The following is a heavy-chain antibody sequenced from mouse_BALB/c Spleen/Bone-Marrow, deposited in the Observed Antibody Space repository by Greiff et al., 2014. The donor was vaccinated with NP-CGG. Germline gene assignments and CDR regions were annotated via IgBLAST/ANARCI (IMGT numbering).Heavy chain of an antibody. Sequence: VQLQQPGSELVKPGASVKLSCAASGSNIKDTYMHWVKQRPEQGLEWIGRIDPANGDTKYDPKFQGKATITADTSSNTAYLQLSSLTSEDTAVYYCTRPSFYYGSSYWYFDVWGAGTTVTVSS. CDR2: IDPANGDT. CDR3: TRPSFYYGSSYWYFDV. V-gene: IGHV14-3*02. D-gene: IGHD1-1*01. CDR1: GSNIKDTY. J-gene: IGHJ1*01.